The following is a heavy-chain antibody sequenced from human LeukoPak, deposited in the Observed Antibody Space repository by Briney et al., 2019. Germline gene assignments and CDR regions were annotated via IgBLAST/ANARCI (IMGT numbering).Heavy chain of an antibody. Sequence: GGSLRLSCAASGFTVSSNYMSWVRQAPGKGLEWVSVIYSGGSTYYADSVKGRFTISRDNSKNTLYLQMNSLRAGDTAVYYCATSIAAYYFDYWGQGTLVTVSS. CDR1: GFTVSSNY. D-gene: IGHD6-6*01. CDR3: ATSIAAYYFDY. J-gene: IGHJ4*02. V-gene: IGHV3-66*02. CDR2: IYSGGST.